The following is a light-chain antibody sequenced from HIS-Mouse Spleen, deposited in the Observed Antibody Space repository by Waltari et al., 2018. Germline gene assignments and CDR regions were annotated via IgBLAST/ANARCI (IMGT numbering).Light chain of an antibody. J-gene: IGLJ3*02. CDR3: CSYAGSRV. Sequence: QSALTQPASVSGSPGQSITIPCTGPRRDVGSYNLVSWYQQHPGKAPKLMIYEGSKRPSGVSNRFSGSKSGNTASLTISGLQAEDEADYYCCSYAGSRVFGGGTKLTVL. CDR1: RRDVGSYNL. CDR2: EGS. V-gene: IGLV2-23*01.